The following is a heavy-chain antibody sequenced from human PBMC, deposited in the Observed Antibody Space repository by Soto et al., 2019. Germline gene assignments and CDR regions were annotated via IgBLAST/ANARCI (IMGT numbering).Heavy chain of an antibody. D-gene: IGHD2-2*01. V-gene: IGHV4-34*01. J-gene: IGHJ6*03. Sequence: SETLSLTCAVYGGSFSGYYWSWIRQPPGKGLEWIGEINHSGSTNYNPSLKSRVTISVDTSKNQFSLKLSSVTAADTAVYYCARQGPAATDYYYCYMDVWGKGTTVTVSS. CDR3: ARQGPAATDYYYCYMDV. CDR1: GGSFSGYY. CDR2: INHSGST.